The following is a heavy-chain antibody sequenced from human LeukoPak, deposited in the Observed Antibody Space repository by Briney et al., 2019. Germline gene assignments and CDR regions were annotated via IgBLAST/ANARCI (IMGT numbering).Heavy chain of an antibody. V-gene: IGHV3-30*18. D-gene: IGHD6-6*01. CDR2: ISHDGNNK. CDR3: AKRMGPSIAATDLDY. J-gene: IGHJ4*02. Sequence: GGSLXLSCAASGFTFSDYYMSWVRQAPGKGLECVAVISHDGNNKYYTDSVKGRFTISRDNSKNTLYLQMNSLRAEDTAVYYCAKRMGPSIAATDLDYWGQGTLVTVPS. CDR1: GFTFSDYY.